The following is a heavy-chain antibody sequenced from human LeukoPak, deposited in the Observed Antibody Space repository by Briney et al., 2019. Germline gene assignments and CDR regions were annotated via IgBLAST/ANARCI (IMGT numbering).Heavy chain of an antibody. CDR2: ISSSSSTI. J-gene: IGHJ4*02. D-gene: IGHD3-9*01. CDR1: GFTFSSYS. Sequence: GGSLRLSCAASGFTFSSYSMNWVRQAPGKGLEWVSYISSSSSTIYYADSVKGRFTISRDNSKNTLYLQMNSLRAEDTAVYYCAKDRSVLRYFDWLPSDYWGQGTLVTVSS. V-gene: IGHV3-48*01. CDR3: AKDRSVLRYFDWLPSDY.